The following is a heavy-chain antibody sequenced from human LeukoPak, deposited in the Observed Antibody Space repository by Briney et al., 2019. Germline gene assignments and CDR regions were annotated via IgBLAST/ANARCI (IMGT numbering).Heavy chain of an antibody. CDR2: INPNSGGT. Sequence: GASVKVSCKASGYTFTGYYMHWVRQAPGQGLEWMGWINPNSGGTNYAQKFQGRVTMTRDTSISTAYMELSRLRSDDTAVYYCARGDGYGFSYYFDCWGQGTLVTVSS. D-gene: IGHD5-24*01. V-gene: IGHV1-2*02. CDR3: ARGDGYGFSYYFDC. J-gene: IGHJ4*02. CDR1: GYTFTGYY.